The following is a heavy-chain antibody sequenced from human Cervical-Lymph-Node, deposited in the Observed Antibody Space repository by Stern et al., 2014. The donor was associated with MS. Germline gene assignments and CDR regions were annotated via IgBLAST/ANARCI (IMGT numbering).Heavy chain of an antibody. J-gene: IGHJ5*02. D-gene: IGHD6-13*01. V-gene: IGHV1-69*01. Sequence: QVQLVQSGAEVTKPGSSVKVSCKASAGTFSKFPSSWVRQAPGQGLEWMVGIFPVFGTPTYAQEFRGRVTITADVSTSTVYMELSSLRSDDTAVYYCALSSETSDRWYSLGYDLWGQGTLVTVSS. CDR2: IFPVFGTP. CDR1: AGTFSKFP. CDR3: ALSSETSDRWYSLGYDL.